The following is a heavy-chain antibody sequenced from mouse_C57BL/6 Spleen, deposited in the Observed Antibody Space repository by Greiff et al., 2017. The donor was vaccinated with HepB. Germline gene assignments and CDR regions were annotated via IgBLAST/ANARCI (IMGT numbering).Heavy chain of an antibody. V-gene: IGHV1-76*01. D-gene: IGHD1-1*01. Sequence: VQLKESGAELVRPGASVKLSCEASGYTFTDYYINWVKQRPGQGLEWIARLYPGSGNTYDNEKLKGKATLTAEKSSSTAYMQLSSRTSEDSAVYGWARVSIYYYGSSYGAMDYWGQGTSVTVSS. J-gene: IGHJ4*01. CDR2: LYPGSGNT. CDR1: GYTFTDYY. CDR3: ARVSIYYYGSSYGAMDY.